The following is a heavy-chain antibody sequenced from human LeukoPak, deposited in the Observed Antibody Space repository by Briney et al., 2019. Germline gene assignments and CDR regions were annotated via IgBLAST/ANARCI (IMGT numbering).Heavy chain of an antibody. Sequence: SETLSLTCTVSGGSISSYYWSWIRQPPGKGLEWIGYIYYSGSTNYNPSLKSRVTISVDTSKNQFSLKLSSVTAADTAVYYCATFQFSAEYYYDSSGYYYALDYWGQGTLVTVSS. CDR3: ATFQFSAEYYYDSSGYYYALDY. V-gene: IGHV4-59*01. D-gene: IGHD3-22*01. CDR1: GGSISSYY. J-gene: IGHJ4*02. CDR2: IYYSGST.